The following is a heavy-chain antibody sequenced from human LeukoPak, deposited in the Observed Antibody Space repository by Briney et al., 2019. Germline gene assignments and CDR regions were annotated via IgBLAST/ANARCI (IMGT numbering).Heavy chain of an antibody. V-gene: IGHV3-30*04. CDR2: ISYDGSNK. J-gene: IGHJ6*04. CDR1: GFTFSSDA. CDR3: ARDRGGSYGDYIYYGMDV. D-gene: IGHD4-17*01. Sequence: PGGSLRLSCAASGFTFSSDAMHWVRQAPGKGLECVAVISYDGSNKYYADSVKGRFTISRDNSKNTLYLQMNSLRAEDTAVYYCARDRGGSYGDYIYYGMDVWGKGTTVTVSS.